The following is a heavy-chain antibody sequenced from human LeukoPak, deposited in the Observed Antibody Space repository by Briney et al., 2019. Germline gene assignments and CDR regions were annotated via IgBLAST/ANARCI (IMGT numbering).Heavy chain of an antibody. CDR1: GFTFSSYA. Sequence: GGSLRLSCAASGFTFSSYAMSWVRQAPGKGLEWVSAISGGGAGTYYADSVKGRFTISRDNSKNTLYLQMYSLRAEDTAVYYCARLPAAINGYFDPWGQGTLVTVSS. D-gene: IGHD2-2*01. J-gene: IGHJ5*02. V-gene: IGHV3-23*01. CDR2: ISGGGAGT. CDR3: ARLPAAINGYFDP.